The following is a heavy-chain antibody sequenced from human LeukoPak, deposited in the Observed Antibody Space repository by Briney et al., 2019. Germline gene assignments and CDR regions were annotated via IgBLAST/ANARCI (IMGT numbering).Heavy chain of an antibody. CDR2: ISYDGSNK. CDR1: GSTFSSYG. CDR3: AKLSGSYTGPFDY. V-gene: IGHV3-30*18. J-gene: IGHJ4*02. D-gene: IGHD1-26*01. Sequence: GRSLRLSCAASGSTFSSYGMHWVRQAPGKGLEWVAVISYDGSNKYYADSVKGRFTISRDNSKNTLYLQMNSLRAEDTAVYYCAKLSGSYTGPFDYWGQGTLVTVSS.